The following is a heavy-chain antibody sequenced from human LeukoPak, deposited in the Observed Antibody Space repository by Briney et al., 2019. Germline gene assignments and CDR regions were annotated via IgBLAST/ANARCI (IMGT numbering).Heavy chain of an antibody. D-gene: IGHD6-6*01. CDR3: ARVEYSSSNLTPAPPDY. CDR2: IKQDGSEK. CDR1: GFTFSSYW. V-gene: IGHV3-7*04. J-gene: IGHJ4*02. Sequence: GSLRLSCAASGFTFSSYWMSWVRQAPGKGLEGVANIKQDGSEKYYVDSVKGRFTISRDNAKNSLYLQMNSLRAEDTAVYYCARVEYSSSNLTPAPPDYWGQGTLVTVSS.